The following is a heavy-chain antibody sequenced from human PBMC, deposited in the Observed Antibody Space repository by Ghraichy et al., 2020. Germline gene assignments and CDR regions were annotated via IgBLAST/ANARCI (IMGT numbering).Heavy chain of an antibody. J-gene: IGHJ4*02. CDR3: ARGGATDIVVVPAAPRHFDY. V-gene: IGHV4-34*01. CDR1: GGSFSGYY. Sequence: SETLSLTCAVYGGSFSGYYWSWIRQPPGKGLEWIGEINHSGSTNYNPSLKSRVTISVDTSKNQFSLKLSSVTAADTAVYYCARGGATDIVVVPAAPRHFDYWGQGTLVTVSS. D-gene: IGHD2-2*01. CDR2: INHSGST.